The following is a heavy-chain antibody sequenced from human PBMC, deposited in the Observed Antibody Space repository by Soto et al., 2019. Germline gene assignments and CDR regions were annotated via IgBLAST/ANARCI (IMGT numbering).Heavy chain of an antibody. Sequence: ASVKVSCKASGYTFTSYAMHWVRQAPGQRLEWMGWINAGNGNTKYSQKFQGRVTITRDTSASTAYMELSSLRSEDTAVYYCARATKILRYSSGYTDYWGQGTLVTVSS. CDR3: ARATKILRYSSGYTDY. J-gene: IGHJ4*02. V-gene: IGHV1-3*01. D-gene: IGHD6-19*01. CDR1: GYTFTSYA. CDR2: INAGNGNT.